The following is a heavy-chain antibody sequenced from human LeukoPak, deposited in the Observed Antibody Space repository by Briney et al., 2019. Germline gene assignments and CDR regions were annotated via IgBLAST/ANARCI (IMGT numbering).Heavy chain of an antibody. Sequence: PGRSLRLSCAASGFTFDDYAMHWVRHAPGKGLVWVSRISGDGTARNYADSVKGRFTISRDDAKNTVDLQMNSLRGEDTAVYYCVRGRGSYGWFDPWGQGTLVTVSS. CDR1: GFTFDDYA. CDR2: ISGDGTAR. J-gene: IGHJ5*02. V-gene: IGHV3-9*01. CDR3: VRGRGSYGWFDP. D-gene: IGHD3-10*01.